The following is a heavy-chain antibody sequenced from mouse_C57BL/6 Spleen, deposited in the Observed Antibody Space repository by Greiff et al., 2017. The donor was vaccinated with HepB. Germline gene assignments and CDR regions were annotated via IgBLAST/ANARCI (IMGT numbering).Heavy chain of an antibody. V-gene: IGHV1-85*01. D-gene: IGHD2-1*01. CDR3: ARYDSIYYGNSYAMDY. CDR2: IYPRVGST. Sequence: VQLQQSGPELVKPGASVKLSCKASGYTFTSYDINWVKQRPGQGLEWIGWIYPRVGSTKYNEKFKGKATLTVDTSSSTAYMELHSLTTKNSAIYVYARYDSIYYGNSYAMDYWGQGTSVTVSS. J-gene: IGHJ4*01. CDR1: GYTFTSYD.